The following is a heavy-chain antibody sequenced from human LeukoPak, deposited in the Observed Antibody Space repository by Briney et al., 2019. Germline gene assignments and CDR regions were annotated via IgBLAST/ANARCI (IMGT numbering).Heavy chain of an antibody. J-gene: IGHJ4*02. CDR2: ISSSSTYI. V-gene: IGHV3-21*01. CDR3: ARGQRSRGRYFDY. Sequence: GGSLRLSCAASGFTFSSYNMNWVRQAPGKGLEWVASISSSSTYIYYADSVKGRFTISRENVKTSQYLQMNSLRVEDTAVYYCARGQRSRGRYFDYWGQGPLVTVSS. D-gene: IGHD3-10*01. CDR1: GFTFSSYN.